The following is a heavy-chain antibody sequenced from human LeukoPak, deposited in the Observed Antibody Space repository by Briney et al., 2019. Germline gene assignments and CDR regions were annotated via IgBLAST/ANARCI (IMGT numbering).Heavy chain of an antibody. D-gene: IGHD6-19*01. Sequence: GASVKVSCKASGYTFTSYDINWVRQATGQGLEWMGWINAGNGNTKYSQKFQGRVTITRDTSASTAYMELSSLRSEDTAVYYCARASSGWAYFDYWGQGTLVTVSS. V-gene: IGHV1-3*01. CDR3: ARASSGWAYFDY. CDR2: INAGNGNT. J-gene: IGHJ4*02. CDR1: GYTFTSYD.